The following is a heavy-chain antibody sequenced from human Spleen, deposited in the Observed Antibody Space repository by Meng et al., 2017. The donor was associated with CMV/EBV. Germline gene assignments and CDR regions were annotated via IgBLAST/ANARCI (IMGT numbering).Heavy chain of an antibody. V-gene: IGHV3-21*01. CDR1: GFTFSSYS. D-gene: IGHD3-9*01. CDR3: ARCYYDILTGPFYCGMDV. J-gene: IGHJ6*02. CDR2: ISSSSSYI. Sequence: LSLTCAASGFTFSSYSMNWVRQAPGKGLEWVSSISSSSSYIYYADSVKGRFTISRDNAKNSLYLQMNSLRAEDTAVYYCARCYYDILTGPFYCGMDVWGQGTTVTVSS.